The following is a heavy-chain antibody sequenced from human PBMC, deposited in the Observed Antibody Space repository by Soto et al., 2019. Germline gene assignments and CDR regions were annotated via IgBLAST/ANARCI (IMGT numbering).Heavy chain of an antibody. CDR1: GFTFSSYG. CDR2: IWYDGSNK. J-gene: IGHJ5*02. CDR3: ARDPGRGSPPSNWFGP. V-gene: IGHV3-33*01. D-gene: IGHD5-12*01. Sequence: QVQLVESGGGVVQPGRSLRLSCAASGFTFSSYGMHWVRQAPGKGLEWVAVIWYDGSNKYYADSVKGRFTISRDNYKNTLYPKLNRLRAEDTAVYYCARDPGRGSPPSNWFGPWGQGTLVTVSS.